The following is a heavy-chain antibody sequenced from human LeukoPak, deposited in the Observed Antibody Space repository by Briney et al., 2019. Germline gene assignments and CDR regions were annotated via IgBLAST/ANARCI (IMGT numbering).Heavy chain of an antibody. CDR2: IISSGSTI. J-gene: IGHJ5*02. CDR1: GFTFSDYY. D-gene: IGHD3-3*01. V-gene: IGHV3-11*01. Sequence: GGSLRLSCAASGFTFSDYYMSWLRQAPGKGLEWVSYIISSGSTIYYADSVKGRFTISRDNAKNSLYLQMNSLRAEDTAVYYCARDFWSGYYLKQYNWFDPWGQGTLVTVSS. CDR3: ARDFWSGYYLKQYNWFDP.